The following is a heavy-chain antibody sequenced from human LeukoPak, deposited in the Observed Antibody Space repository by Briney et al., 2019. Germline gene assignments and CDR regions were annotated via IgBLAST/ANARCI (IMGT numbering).Heavy chain of an antibody. CDR3: ARDLGHGGDSDY. D-gene: IGHD4-23*01. Sequence: SETLSLTCTVSGYSISSGYYWGWIRQPPGKGLEWIGGIYYSGTTYYNPSLKSRVVISVDTSKNQFSLRLTSVTAADTAVYYCARDLGHGGDSDYWGQGTLVIISS. V-gene: IGHV4-38-2*02. CDR2: IYYSGTT. J-gene: IGHJ4*02. CDR1: GYSISSGYY.